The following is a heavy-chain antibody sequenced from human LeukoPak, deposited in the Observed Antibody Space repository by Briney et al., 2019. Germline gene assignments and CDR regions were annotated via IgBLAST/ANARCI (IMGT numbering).Heavy chain of an antibody. CDR1: GFTFSNAW. CDR3: TTTGTTPFYATGLRFLGNDFDY. V-gene: IGHV3-15*01. Sequence: GGSLRLSCAASGFTFSNAWMSWVRQAPGKGREWVGRIKSKTVGGTTDYAAPVKGRFTISRDDSKNTLYLQMNSLKTEDTAVYYCTTTGTTPFYATGLRFLGNDFDYWGQGTLVTVSS. CDR2: IKSKTVGGTT. D-gene: IGHD3-3*01. J-gene: IGHJ4*02.